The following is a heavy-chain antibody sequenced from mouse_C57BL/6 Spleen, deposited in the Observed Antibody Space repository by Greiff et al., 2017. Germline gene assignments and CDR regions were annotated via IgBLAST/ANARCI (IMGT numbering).Heavy chain of an antibody. J-gene: IGHJ2*01. V-gene: IGHV1-7*01. CDR3: ARWDFFHLDH. Sequence: QVQLQQSGAELAKPGASVKLSCKASGYTFTSYWMHWVKQRPGQGLEWIGYINPSSGYTKYNQKFKDKATLTAEKSSSTAYMQLSSLTYEYSAVYYCARWDFFHLDHWGQGTTLTVSS. CDR1: GYTFTSYW. CDR2: INPSSGYT. D-gene: IGHD4-1*01.